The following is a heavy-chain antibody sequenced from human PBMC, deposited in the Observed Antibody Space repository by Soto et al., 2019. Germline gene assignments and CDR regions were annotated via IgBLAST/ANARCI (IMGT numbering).Heavy chain of an antibody. V-gene: IGHV5-51*01. Sequence: GESLKISCKASGYRFTTYWIAWVRQMPGKGLEWMGIIYPGDSDTRYSPSFQGQVTISADKSISTAYLQWSSLKASDTAMYYCARDGIGCSSTSCYAADWFDPWGQGTLVTVSS. D-gene: IGHD2-2*01. CDR3: ARDGIGCSSTSCYAADWFDP. J-gene: IGHJ5*02. CDR2: IYPGDSDT. CDR1: GYRFTTYW.